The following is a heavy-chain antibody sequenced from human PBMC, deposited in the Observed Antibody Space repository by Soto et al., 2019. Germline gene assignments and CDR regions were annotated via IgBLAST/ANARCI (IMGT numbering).Heavy chain of an antibody. Sequence: SETLSLTCTVSGGSISSYYWSWIRQPPGKGLEWIGYIYYSGSTNYNPSPKSRVTISVDTSKNQFSLKLSSVTAADTAVYYCARDSGGPRLAPLRYNWFDPWGQGTLVTVSS. CDR3: ARDSGGPRLAPLRYNWFDP. CDR1: GGSISSYY. J-gene: IGHJ5*02. D-gene: IGHD1-26*01. CDR2: IYYSGST. V-gene: IGHV4-59*01.